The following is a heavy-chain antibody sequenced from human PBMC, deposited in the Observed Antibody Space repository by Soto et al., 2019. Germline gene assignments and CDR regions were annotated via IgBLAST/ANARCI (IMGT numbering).Heavy chain of an antibody. CDR2: ISAYNANA. CDR3: ARENSYFDY. V-gene: IGHV1-18*01. Sequence: QIQLLQSGAEVKKPGASVKVTCKASGYTFRNFGISWVRQDPGQGLEWMGWISAYNANANYAQKFQGRLTMTADTSKSTAYMELRSLRSDDTAVYYCARENSYFDYWGQGTLVTVSS. CDR1: GYTFRNFG. J-gene: IGHJ4*02.